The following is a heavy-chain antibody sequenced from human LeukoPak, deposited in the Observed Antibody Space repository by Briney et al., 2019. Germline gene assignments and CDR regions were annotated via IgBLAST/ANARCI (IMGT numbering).Heavy chain of an antibody. CDR1: GGSISSGGYY. CDR2: IYYSGST. V-gene: IGHV4-31*03. Sequence: SETLSLTSTVSGGSISSGGYYWSWIRQHPGKGLEWIGYIYYSGSTYYNPSLKSRVTISVDTSKNQFSLKLSSVTAADTAVYYCASRYCTNGVCQNWFDPWGQGTLVTVSS. CDR3: ASRYCTNGVCQNWFDP. J-gene: IGHJ5*02. D-gene: IGHD2-8*01.